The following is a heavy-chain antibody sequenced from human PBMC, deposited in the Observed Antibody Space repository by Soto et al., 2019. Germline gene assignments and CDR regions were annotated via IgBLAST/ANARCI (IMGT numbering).Heavy chain of an antibody. CDR2: IYSGGYT. J-gene: IGHJ4*02. D-gene: IGHD3-10*01. CDR3: ARRPGGGGY. V-gene: IGHV3-53*01. Sequence: EVQLVESGGGLIQPGGSLRLSCAVSGFTVSNNYMSWVRQAPGKGLEGVSVIYSGGYTAYGDSVKGRFTISRDNSKNTLFFQLKSLGAAPTGVSYWARRPGGGGYWGQGTLVTVSS. CDR1: GFTVSNNY.